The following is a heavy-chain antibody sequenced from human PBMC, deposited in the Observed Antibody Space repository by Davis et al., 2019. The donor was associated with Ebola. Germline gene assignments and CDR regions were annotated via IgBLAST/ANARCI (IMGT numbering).Heavy chain of an antibody. Sequence: PGGSLSLSCAASGFTFSNYDMSWVRHVPGKGLEWVSTFSASEGHTHYSDSVRGRFTISRDNSKNTLYLQMNSLRAEDTAVYYCAKEQARWTDAFDIWGQGTMVTVSS. CDR1: GFTFSNYD. CDR2: FSASEGHT. D-gene: IGHD3/OR15-3a*01. CDR3: AKEQARWTDAFDI. J-gene: IGHJ3*02. V-gene: IGHV3-23*01.